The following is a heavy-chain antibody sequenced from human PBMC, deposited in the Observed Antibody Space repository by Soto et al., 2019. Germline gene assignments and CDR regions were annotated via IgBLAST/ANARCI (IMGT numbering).Heavy chain of an antibody. D-gene: IGHD3-16*01. CDR3: GRGLRLMPTYYDTDV. Sequence: QVQLQQWGAGLLKPSETLSLTCAVYGGSFSGYYWSWIRQPPGKGLEWIGEINHSGSTNYNPSLKRRVNILVGSCKNQLSLKLSSVTAAVTAVYYCGRGLRLMPTYYDTDVGGKGITVAVSS. J-gene: IGHJ6*03. CDR2: INHSGST. V-gene: IGHV4-34*01. CDR1: GGSFSGYY.